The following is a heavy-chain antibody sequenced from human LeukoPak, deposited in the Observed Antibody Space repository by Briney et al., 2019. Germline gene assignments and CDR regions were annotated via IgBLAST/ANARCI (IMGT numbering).Heavy chain of an antibody. Sequence: GESLKISCKGSGYSFTSYWIGWVRQMPGKGLEWMGLTYPGDTDTRYSPSFQGQVAISANKSISTADLQLSSLKASDTAMYYCARSDQLLSRRVDYWGQGTRVTVSS. D-gene: IGHD2-2*01. J-gene: IGHJ4*02. CDR3: ARSDQLLSRRVDY. CDR2: TYPGDTDT. CDR1: GYSFTSYW. V-gene: IGHV5-51*01.